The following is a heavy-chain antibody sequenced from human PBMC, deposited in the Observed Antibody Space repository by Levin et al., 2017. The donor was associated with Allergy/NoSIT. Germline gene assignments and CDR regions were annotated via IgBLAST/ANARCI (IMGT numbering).Heavy chain of an antibody. V-gene: IGHV3-7*01. D-gene: IGHD6-6*01. CDR3: ARDSSSGVGLGYYYYGMDV. CDR2: IKQDGSEK. CDR1: GFTFSSYW. J-gene: IGHJ6*02. Sequence: GGSLRLSCAASGFTFSSYWMSWVRQAPGKGLEWVANIKQDGSEKYYVDSVKGRFTISRDNAKNSLYLQMNSLRAEDTAVYYCARDSSSGVGLGYYYYGMDVWGQGTTVTVSS.